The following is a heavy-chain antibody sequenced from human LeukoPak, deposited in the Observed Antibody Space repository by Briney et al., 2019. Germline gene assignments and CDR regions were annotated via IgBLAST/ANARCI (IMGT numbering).Heavy chain of an antibody. V-gene: IGHV1-8*01. J-gene: IGHJ6*03. CDR1: GYTFTSYD. CDR2: MNPNSGNT. D-gene: IGHD2-21*02. CDR3: ARVIVGVTFYYYYYMDV. Sequence: GASVKVSCKASGYTFTSYDINWVRQATGQGLEWMGWMNPNSGNTGYAQKFQGRVTMTRNTSISTAYMERSSLRSEDTAVYYCARVIVGVTFYYYYYMDVWGKGTTVTVSS.